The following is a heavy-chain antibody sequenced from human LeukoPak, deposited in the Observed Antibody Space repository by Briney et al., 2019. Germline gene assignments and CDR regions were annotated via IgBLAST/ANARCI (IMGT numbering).Heavy chain of an antibody. CDR2: TNHSGST. D-gene: IGHD4-23*01. J-gene: IGHJ2*01. Sequence: PSETLSLTCAVYGGSFSGYYWSWIRQPPGKGLEWIGETNHSGSTNYNPSLKSRVTISVDTSKNQFSLKLSSVTAADTAVYYCARTYGGPYWYFDLWGRGTLVTVSS. V-gene: IGHV4-34*01. CDR3: ARTYGGPYWYFDL. CDR1: GGSFSGYY.